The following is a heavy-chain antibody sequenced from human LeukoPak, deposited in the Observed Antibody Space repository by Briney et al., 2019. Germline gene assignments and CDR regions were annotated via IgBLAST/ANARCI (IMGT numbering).Heavy chain of an antibody. CDR2: IVVGSGNT. V-gene: IGHV1-58*02. J-gene: IGHJ3*02. D-gene: IGHD4-17*01. Sequence: SVKVSCKASGFTFTSSAMQWVRQARGQRLELIGWIVVGSGNTNYAQKFQERVTITRDMSTSTAYMELSSLRSEDTAVYYCAADSKWGYGDSPGGLDAFDIWGQGTMVTVSS. CDR3: AADSKWGYGDSPGGLDAFDI. CDR1: GFTFTSSA.